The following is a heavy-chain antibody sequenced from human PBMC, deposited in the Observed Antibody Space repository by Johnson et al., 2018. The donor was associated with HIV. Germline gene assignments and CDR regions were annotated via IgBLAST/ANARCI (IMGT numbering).Heavy chain of an antibody. V-gene: IGHV3-30*14. CDR3: ASEVRGVLDI. D-gene: IGHD3-10*01. Sequence: VQLVESGGGVVQPGRSLRLSCAASGFTFSSYAIHWVRQAPGKGLQWVAIISYDGRNNYYADSVKGRFTISRDNSGNTLYLQMDSLRVEDTAVYYCASEVRGVLDIWGQGTMVTVSS. J-gene: IGHJ3*02. CDR2: ISYDGRNN. CDR1: GFTFSSYA.